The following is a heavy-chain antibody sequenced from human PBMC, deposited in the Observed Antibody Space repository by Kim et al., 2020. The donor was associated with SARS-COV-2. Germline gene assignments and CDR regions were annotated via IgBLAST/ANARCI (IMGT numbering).Heavy chain of an antibody. Sequence: GGSLRLSCTASGFTLGDYPMSWIRQTPGKGLEFVAYIRSNTYAGTTEYAAPVTGRFIISRDDSKNVAYLQMNSLISDDTAVYFCSRAVRQVGDAFDIWG. CDR1: GFTLGDYP. J-gene: IGHJ3*02. V-gene: IGHV3-49*03. CDR3: SRAVRQVGDAFDI. D-gene: IGHD1-26*01. CDR2: IRSNTYAGTT.